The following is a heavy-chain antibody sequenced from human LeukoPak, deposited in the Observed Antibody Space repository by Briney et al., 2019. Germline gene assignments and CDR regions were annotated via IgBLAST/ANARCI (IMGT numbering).Heavy chain of an antibody. CDR1: GYSISSGYY. J-gene: IGHJ6*03. CDR2: IYHSGST. CDR3: EGYYYYMDV. V-gene: IGHV4-38-2*02. Sequence: PSETLSLTCTVSGYSISSGYYWGWIRQPPGKGLEWIESIYHSGSTYYNPSLKSRVTISVDTSKNQFSLKLSSVTAADTAVYYCEGYYYYMDVWGKGTTVTVSS.